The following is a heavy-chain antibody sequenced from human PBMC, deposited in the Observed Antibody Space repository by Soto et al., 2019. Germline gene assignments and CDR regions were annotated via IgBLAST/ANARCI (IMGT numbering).Heavy chain of an antibody. CDR2: SNPNSGGT. CDR1: GYTFTGYY. CDR3: ASLMGGDYSSWLVPFGC. D-gene: IGHD6-19*01. J-gene: IGHJ4*02. Sequence: QVQLVQSGAEVKKPGASVKVSCKASGYTFTGYYMHWVRQAPGQGLEWLGWSNPNSGGTNYAQKFQSRVTMTRDTSISTAYMELSRLRSDATAVYYCASLMGGDYSSWLVPFGCWGQGTLVTVSS. V-gene: IGHV1-2*02.